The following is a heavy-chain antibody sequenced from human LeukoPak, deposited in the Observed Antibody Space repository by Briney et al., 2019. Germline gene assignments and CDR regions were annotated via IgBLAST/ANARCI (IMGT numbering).Heavy chain of an antibody. CDR1: GGSISNSSFY. D-gene: IGHD2/OR15-2a*01. Sequence: PSETLSLTCTVSGGSISNSSFYWCWIRQPPGKGLECIASISYPGSTFYNPCLRIRVTISVDTSKNQYSLRLSSVTAADTAVYYCAAGYTTFFHYFDYWGQRPLVPVSS. CDR2: ISYPGST. CDR3: AAGYTTFFHYFDY. V-gene: IGHV4-39*01. J-gene: IGHJ4*02.